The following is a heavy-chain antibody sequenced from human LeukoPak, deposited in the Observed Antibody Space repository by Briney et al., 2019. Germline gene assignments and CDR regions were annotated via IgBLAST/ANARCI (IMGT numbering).Heavy chain of an antibody. CDR2: INPISGGT. CDR3: ARVAYDAHYYQYGMDV. J-gene: IGHJ6*02. D-gene: IGHD3-22*01. Sequence: ASVKVSCKASGHTFTGYYMHYLRQAPGQGLEWMGWINPISGGTHFAQKFQGRVTMTRDTSISTAYMELSRLKSDDTAVYYCARVAYDAHYYQYGMDVWGQGTTVTVSS. V-gene: IGHV1-2*02. CDR1: GHTFTGYY.